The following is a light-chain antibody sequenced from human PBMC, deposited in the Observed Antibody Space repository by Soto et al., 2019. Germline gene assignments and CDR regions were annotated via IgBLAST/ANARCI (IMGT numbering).Light chain of an antibody. CDR2: KAS. CDR3: QQYNDSFPYT. V-gene: IGKV1-5*03. J-gene: IGKJ5*01. Sequence: DIQMTQSPSTLSASVGDRVTITCRASHSICSWLAWYQQKPGTAPKLLIYKASTLESGVPSRFSGSRSGTEFTLTVSSLQPDDFATYYCQQYNDSFPYTFGEGTRLEIK. CDR1: HSICSW.